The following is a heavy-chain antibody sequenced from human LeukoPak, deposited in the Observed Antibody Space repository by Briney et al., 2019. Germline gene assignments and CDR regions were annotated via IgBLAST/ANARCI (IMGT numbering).Heavy chain of an antibody. V-gene: IGHV4-31*03. CDR2: IYYSGST. Sequence: SQTLSLTCTVSGASISSGGYYWSWIRQHPGKGLEWIGYIYYSGSTYYNPSLKSRVTISVDTSKNQFSLKLSSVTAADTAVYYCARDPFLLGFFDYWGQGTLVTVSS. D-gene: IGHD3-22*01. CDR3: ARDPFLLGFFDY. CDR1: GASISSGGYY. J-gene: IGHJ4*02.